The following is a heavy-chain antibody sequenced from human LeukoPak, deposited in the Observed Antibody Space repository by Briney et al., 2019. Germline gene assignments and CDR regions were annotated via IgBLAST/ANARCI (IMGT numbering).Heavy chain of an antibody. CDR2: IYYSGST. CDR3: ARDTGGYCSGGSCYSTSWFDP. D-gene: IGHD2-15*01. CDR1: GGSISSYY. V-gene: IGHV4-59*12. J-gene: IGHJ5*02. Sequence: SETLSLTCTVSGGSISSYYWSWIRQPPGKGLEWIGYIYYSGSTNYNPSLKSRVTISVDTSKNQFSLKLSSVTAADTAVYYCARDTGGYCSGGSCYSTSWFDPWGQGTLVTVSS.